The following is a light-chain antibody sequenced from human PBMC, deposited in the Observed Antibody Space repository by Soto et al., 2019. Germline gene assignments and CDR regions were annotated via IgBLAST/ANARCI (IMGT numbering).Light chain of an antibody. J-gene: IGLJ3*02. CDR1: SSNIGAGYD. CDR3: QSYDSSVSGLQGV. Sequence: QSVLTQPPSVSGAPGQRVTISCTGSSSNIGAGYDVHWYQHLPGTAPKLLIYANNNRPSGVTGRFSGSKSGTSASLAITGLQPADEADYYCQSYDSSVSGLQGVFGGGTKLTVL. CDR2: ANN. V-gene: IGLV1-40*01.